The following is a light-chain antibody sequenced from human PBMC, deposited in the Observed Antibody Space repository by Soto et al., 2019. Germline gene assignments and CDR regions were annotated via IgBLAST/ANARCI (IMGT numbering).Light chain of an antibody. V-gene: IGLV4-69*01. J-gene: IGLJ3*02. CDR1: SGHSSYA. Sequence: QPVLTQSPSASASLGASVKLTCTLSSGHSSYAIAWHQQQPEKGPRYLMKLNSDGSHSKGDGIPDRFSGSSSGAERYPTIPGLPPADEAGYYCQTWGTGLQVFGGGTQLAVL. CDR2: LNSDGSH. CDR3: QTWGTGLQV.